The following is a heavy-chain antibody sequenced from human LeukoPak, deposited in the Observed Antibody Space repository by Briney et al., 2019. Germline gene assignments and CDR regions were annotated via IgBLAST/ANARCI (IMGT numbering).Heavy chain of an antibody. CDR2: VIRNGGST. CDR1: GFTFEDYT. D-gene: IGHD3-16*02. J-gene: IGHJ4*02. CDR3: AKAPSYVWGSYRYTNDY. Sequence: GGSLRLSCAASGFTFEDYTMHWVRQAPGKTLEWVSGVIRNGGSTDYADSVKGRFTISRDNSKNTLYLQMNSLRAEDTAVYYCAKAPSYVWGSYRYTNDYWGQGTLVTVSS. V-gene: IGHV3-20*04.